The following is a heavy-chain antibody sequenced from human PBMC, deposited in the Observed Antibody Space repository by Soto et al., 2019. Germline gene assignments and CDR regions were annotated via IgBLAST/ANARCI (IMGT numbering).Heavy chain of an antibody. CDR1: GGSFSGYY. Sequence: SETLSLTCAVYGGSFSGYYWSWIRQHPGKGLEWIGYIYYSGSTYYNPSLKSRVTISVDTSKNQFSLKLSSVTAADTAVYYCARVVRASAFDIWGQGTMVTVSS. V-gene: IGHV4-31*11. J-gene: IGHJ3*02. CDR3: ARVVRASAFDI. D-gene: IGHD2-21*01. CDR2: IYYSGST.